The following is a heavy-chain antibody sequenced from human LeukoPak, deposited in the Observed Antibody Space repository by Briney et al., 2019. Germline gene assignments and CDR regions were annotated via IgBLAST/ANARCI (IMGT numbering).Heavy chain of an antibody. CDR3: ARRRGWRQQLVYFDY. CDR2: LFHSGTR. Sequence: SETLSLTCTVSGGSITSYYWSWIRQPPGKGLEWIGYLFHSGTRRYNPSLRSRVTISADTTKNQIFLTLNSTTAADTAVYYCARRRGWRQQLVYFDYWGQGTLASVSS. CDR1: GGSITSYY. V-gene: IGHV4-59*08. D-gene: IGHD1-1*01. J-gene: IGHJ4*02.